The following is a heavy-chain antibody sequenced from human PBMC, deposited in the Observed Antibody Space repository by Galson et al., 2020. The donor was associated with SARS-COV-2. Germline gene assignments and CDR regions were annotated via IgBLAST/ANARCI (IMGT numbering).Heavy chain of an antibody. CDR1: GGSFSDYY. V-gene: IGHV4-34*01. D-gene: IGHD3-22*01. CDR2: VNHRGST. Sequence: SQTLSLTCAVYGGSFSDYYWSWIRQPPGRGLEWIGDVNHRGSTSYNPSLESRVRISLDASKKQFSLKLSSVTAADSGVYYCARGTRDITMIVVVMTAVSCHFDLWGQGSLVTVSS. CDR3: ARGTRDITMIVVVMTAVSCHFDL. J-gene: IGHJ4*02.